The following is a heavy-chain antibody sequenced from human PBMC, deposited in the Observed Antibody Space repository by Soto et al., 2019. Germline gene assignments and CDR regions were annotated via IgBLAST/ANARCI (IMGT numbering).Heavy chain of an antibody. D-gene: IGHD1-26*01. CDR3: ARNQNVGLTYYYYGLDV. J-gene: IGHJ6*02. CDR1: GYSFSKYW. V-gene: IGHV5-51*01. CDR2: IHPGDSDT. Sequence: SCKGSGYSFSKYWINWVRQMPGKGPEWLGVIHPGDSDTRYSPSFQGRVTISVDKSINTAYLQWSSLKASDTAIYYCARNQNVGLTYYYYGLDVWGQGTTVTVSS.